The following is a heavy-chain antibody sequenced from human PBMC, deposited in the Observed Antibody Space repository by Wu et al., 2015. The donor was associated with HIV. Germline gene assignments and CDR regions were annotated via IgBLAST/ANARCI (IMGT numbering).Heavy chain of an antibody. CDR2: IIPIFGTA. CDR1: GYTFSAYA. CDR3: ARGYCSSTSCPYYYGMDV. J-gene: IGHJ6*02. V-gene: IGHV1-69*01. Sequence: QVQLVQSETEMKKPGASLKVSCKASGYTFSAYAISWVRQAPGQGLEWMGGIIPIFGTANYAQKFQGRVTITTDESTSTAYMELSSLRSEDTAVYYCARGYCSSTSCPYYYGMDVWGQGTTVTVSS. D-gene: IGHD2-2*01.